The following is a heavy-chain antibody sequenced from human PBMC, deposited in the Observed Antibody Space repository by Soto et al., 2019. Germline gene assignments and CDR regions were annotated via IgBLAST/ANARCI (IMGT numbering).Heavy chain of an antibody. V-gene: IGHV4-38-2*01. CDR2: IYHSGSA. D-gene: IGHD3-3*01. CDR1: SYCISGGFY. Sequence: PSETLSLTCAVSSYCISGGFYWAWIRQPPGKGLEWIGNIYHSGSAHYNPSLKSRVTMSVDTSKNNFSLRLTSVTAADTAVYYCARVTIFEYWFDPWGQGILVTVSS. J-gene: IGHJ5*02. CDR3: ARVTIFEYWFDP.